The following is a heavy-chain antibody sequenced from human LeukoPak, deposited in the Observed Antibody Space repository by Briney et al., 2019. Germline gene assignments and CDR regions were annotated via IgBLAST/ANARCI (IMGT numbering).Heavy chain of an antibody. CDR2: ISGSGGST. Sequence: GGSLRLSCAASGFTFSNYAMSWVRQAPGKGLEWVSGISGSGGSTYYADSVKGRFTISRDNSKNTLYLQMNSLRAEDTAVYFCAKGRLGYCSGTSCYPLDYWGQGTLVTVSS. CDR1: GFTFSNYA. D-gene: IGHD2-2*01. V-gene: IGHV3-23*01. CDR3: AKGRLGYCSGTSCYPLDY. J-gene: IGHJ4*02.